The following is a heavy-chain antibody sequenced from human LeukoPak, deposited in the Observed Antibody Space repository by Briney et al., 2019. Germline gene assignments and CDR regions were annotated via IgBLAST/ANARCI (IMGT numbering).Heavy chain of an antibody. CDR1: GGSISSYY. CDR3: ARLKSIEYSSGWYGAFDI. D-gene: IGHD6-19*01. J-gene: IGHJ3*02. Sequence: SETLSLTCTVSGGSISSYYWSWIRQPPGKGLEWIGYIYYSGSTNYNPSLKSRVTISVDTSKNQFSLKLSSVTAADTAVYYCARLKSIEYSSGWYGAFDIWGQGTMVTVSS. CDR2: IYYSGST. V-gene: IGHV4-59*12.